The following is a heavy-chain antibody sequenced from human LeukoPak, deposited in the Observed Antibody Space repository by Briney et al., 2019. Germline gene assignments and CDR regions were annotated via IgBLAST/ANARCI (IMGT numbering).Heavy chain of an antibody. D-gene: IGHD3-10*01. Sequence: SETLSLTCTVSGGSISSSSYYWGSIRQPPGKGLEWIGSIYYSGSTYYNPSLKSRVTISVDPSKNQFSLELSSVTAADTAVYYCASWFGEHYYYGMDVWGQGTTVTVSS. CDR3: ASWFGEHYYYGMDV. CDR1: GGSISSSSYY. V-gene: IGHV4-39*01. CDR2: IYYSGST. J-gene: IGHJ6*02.